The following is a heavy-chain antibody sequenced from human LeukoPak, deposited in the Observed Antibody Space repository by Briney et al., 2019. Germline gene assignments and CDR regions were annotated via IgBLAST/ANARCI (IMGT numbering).Heavy chain of an antibody. CDR3: ARDAPRDRDGYTPRYFDY. V-gene: IGHV1-69*01. CDR2: IIPIFGTA. Sequence: GSSVKVSCKASGGTFSSYAISWVRQAPGQGLEWMGGIIPIFGTANYAQKFQGRATITADESTSTAYMELSSLRSEDTAVYYCARDAPRDRDGYTPRYFDYWGQGTLVTVSS. CDR1: GGTFSSYA. D-gene: IGHD5-24*01. J-gene: IGHJ4*02.